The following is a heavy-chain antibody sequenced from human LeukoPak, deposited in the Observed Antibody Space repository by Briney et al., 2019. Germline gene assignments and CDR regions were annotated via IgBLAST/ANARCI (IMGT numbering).Heavy chain of an antibody. J-gene: IGHJ4*02. CDR2: IKPDGSKE. CDR3: GRSRMRGGDLDY. V-gene: IGHV3-7*03. D-gene: IGHD2-8*01. CDR1: GFTLSSYW. Sequence: GGSLRLSCAASGFTLSSYWMTWVRQAPGKGLEWVAKIKPDGSKEYYVDSVKGRFTISRDNAKNSLYLQMNSLRAEDTAVYYWGRSRMRGGDLDYWGQGTLVTVSS.